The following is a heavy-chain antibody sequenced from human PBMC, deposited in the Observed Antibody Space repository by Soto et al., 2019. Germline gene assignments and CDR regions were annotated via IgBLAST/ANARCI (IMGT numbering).Heavy chain of an antibody. D-gene: IGHD3-10*01. CDR1: GYTFTSYY. V-gene: IGHV1-46*01. CDR2: INPSGGST. Sequence: ASVKVSCKASGYTFTSYYMHWVRQAPGQGLEWMGIINPSGGSTSYAQKFQGRVTMTRDTSTSTVYMELSSLRSEDTAVYYCARSELLWFGDRYYYYYGMDVWRQGTTATVSS. CDR3: ARSELLWFGDRYYYYYGMDV. J-gene: IGHJ6*02.